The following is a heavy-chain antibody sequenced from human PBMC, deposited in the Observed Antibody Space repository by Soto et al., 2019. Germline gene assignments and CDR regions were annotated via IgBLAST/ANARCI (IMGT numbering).Heavy chain of an antibody. D-gene: IGHD5-12*01. Sequence: VQLLESGGGLVQPGGSLGLSCAASGFTFSSYAMSWVRQAPGKGLEWVSTISGRGLTTYLADSVKGRFTISRDNSKSTLHLQMNSLRAEDTAVYYCAKEGATSLYYFDYWGQGTLVSVSS. CDR2: ISGRGLTT. J-gene: IGHJ4*02. V-gene: IGHV3-23*01. CDR1: GFTFSSYA. CDR3: AKEGATSLYYFDY.